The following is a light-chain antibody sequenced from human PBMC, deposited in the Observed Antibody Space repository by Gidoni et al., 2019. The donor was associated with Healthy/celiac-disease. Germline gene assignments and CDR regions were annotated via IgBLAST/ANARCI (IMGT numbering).Light chain of an antibody. Sequence: IVLTQSPGTLSLSPGERATLSCRASQSVSSSYLAWYQQKPGQAPRLLIYGASSRATGIPDRFSGSGSGTDFTLTISRLEPEDFAVYYCQQYGSSPGVXXXPGTKVDIK. CDR1: QSVSSSY. V-gene: IGKV3-20*01. J-gene: IGKJ3*01. CDR2: GAS. CDR3: QQYGSSPGVX.